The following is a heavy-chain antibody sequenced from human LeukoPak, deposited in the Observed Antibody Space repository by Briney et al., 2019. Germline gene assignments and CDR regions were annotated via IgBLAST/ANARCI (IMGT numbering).Heavy chain of an antibody. Sequence: SETLSLTCTVSGDAISTYYWNWIRQTPGKGLEWVGHIANGSTDYNPSLTSRAIISVDTSKNQMSLRLTSVTAADTDVYYCARDKAHSYGYYFDPWGQGTQVLVSS. D-gene: IGHD3-10*01. J-gene: IGHJ4*02. CDR1: GDAISTYY. CDR3: ARDKAHSYGYYFDP. CDR2: IANGST. V-gene: IGHV4-4*08.